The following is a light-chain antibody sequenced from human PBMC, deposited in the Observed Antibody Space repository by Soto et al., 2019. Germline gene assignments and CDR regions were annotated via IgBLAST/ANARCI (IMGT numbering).Light chain of an antibody. V-gene: IGKV3-11*01. J-gene: IGKJ5*01. CDR2: DAS. Sequence: EIVLTQSPATLSLSPGERATLSCRASQSVSIYLAWYQQKPGQAPRLLIYDASNRATGIPARFSGSGSGTAFTLTISSLEPEDFAVYYCQQRSNWRDTFGQGTRLEI. CDR1: QSVSIY. CDR3: QQRSNWRDT.